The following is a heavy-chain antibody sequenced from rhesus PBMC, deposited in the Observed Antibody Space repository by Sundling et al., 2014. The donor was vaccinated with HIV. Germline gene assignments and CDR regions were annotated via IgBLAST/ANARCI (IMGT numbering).Heavy chain of an antibody. CDR3: ATFRTSVAALEY. Sequence: QVQLQESGPAVVKPSETLSLTCTVSGASISTYWWSWFRQPPGKGLEWIGYITYSGSTTYNPSLKNRVTISRDTSKNQFSLQVTSVTAADTAVYYCATFRTSVAALEYWGQGVLVIVSS. D-gene: IGHD4-29*01. CDR2: ITYSGST. CDR1: GASISTYW. V-gene: IGHV4-122*02. J-gene: IGHJ4*01.